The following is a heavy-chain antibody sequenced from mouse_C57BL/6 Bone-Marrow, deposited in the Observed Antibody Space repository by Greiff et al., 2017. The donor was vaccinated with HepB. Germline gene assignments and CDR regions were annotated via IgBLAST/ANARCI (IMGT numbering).Heavy chain of an antibody. CDR3: GGAPYYAMDY. V-gene: IGHV5-17*01. Sequence: DVMLVESGGGLVKPGGSLKLSCAASGFTFSDYGMHWVRQAPEKGLEWVAYISSGSSTIYYADTVKGRFTISRDNAKNTLFLQMTSLRSEDTAMYYSGGAPYYAMDYWGQGTSVTVSS. J-gene: IGHJ4*01. CDR1: GFTFSDYG. CDR2: ISSGSSTI.